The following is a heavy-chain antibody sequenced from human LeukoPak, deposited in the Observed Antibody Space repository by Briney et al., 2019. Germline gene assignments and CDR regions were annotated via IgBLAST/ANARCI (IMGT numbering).Heavy chain of an antibody. D-gene: IGHD1-7*01. J-gene: IGHJ5*02. Sequence: SGGSLRLSCAASGFTFEDYAMHWVRQAPGKGLEWVSGISWNSGNIGYADSVKGRFTISRDNAKNSLYLQMNSLRAEDTALYYCAKDHVGYNWNYSPWFDPWGQGTLVTVSS. CDR2: ISWNSGNI. CDR1: GFTFEDYA. V-gene: IGHV3-9*01. CDR3: AKDHVGYNWNYSPWFDP.